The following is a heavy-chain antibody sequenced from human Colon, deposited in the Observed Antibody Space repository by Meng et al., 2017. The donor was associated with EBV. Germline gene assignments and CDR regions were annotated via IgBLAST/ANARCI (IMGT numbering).Heavy chain of an antibody. CDR3: ASELPGGPNYWYFDL. CDR2: IYSGGST. J-gene: IGHJ2*01. V-gene: IGHV3-66*02. D-gene: IGHD3-10*01. Sequence: GELGGSGGGLVQPGGSLGLACAASGFTVSSNYMSWVRQAPGKGLEWVSVIYSGGSTYYADSVKGRFTISRDNSKNTLYLQMNSLRAEDTAVYYCASELPGGPNYWYFDLWGRGTLVTVSS. CDR1: GFTVSSNY.